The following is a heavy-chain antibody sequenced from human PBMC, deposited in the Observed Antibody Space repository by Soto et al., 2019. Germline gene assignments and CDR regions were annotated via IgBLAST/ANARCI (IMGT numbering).Heavy chain of an antibody. Sequence: GASVKVSCKASGYTFTGYYMHWVRQAPGQGLEWMGWINPNSGGTNYAQKFQGWVTMTRDPPISTAYMELSSLRSDDTAVYYCAREYYDFWSGYTPPYGMDVWGQGTTVTVSS. J-gene: IGHJ6*02. CDR1: GYTFTGYY. V-gene: IGHV1-2*04. CDR3: AREYYDFWSGYTPPYGMDV. CDR2: INPNSGGT. D-gene: IGHD3-3*01.